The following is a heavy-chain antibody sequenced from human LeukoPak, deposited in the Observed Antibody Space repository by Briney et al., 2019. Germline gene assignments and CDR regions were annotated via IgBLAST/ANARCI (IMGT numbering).Heavy chain of an antibody. J-gene: IGHJ4*02. CDR3: ARRRARYGDYGGNWFDY. D-gene: IGHD4-17*01. CDR1: GGSISSYY. V-gene: IGHV4-59*12. Sequence: PSETLSLTCTVSGGSISSYYWSWIRQPPGKGLEWIGYIYYSGSTNYNPSLKSRVTISVDTSKNQFSLKLSSVTAADTAVYYCARRRARYGDYGGNWFDYWGQGTLVTVSS. CDR2: IYYSGST.